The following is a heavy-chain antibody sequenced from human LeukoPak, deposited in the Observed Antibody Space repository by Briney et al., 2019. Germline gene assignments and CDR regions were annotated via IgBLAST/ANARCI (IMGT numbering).Heavy chain of an antibody. D-gene: IGHD3-9*01. J-gene: IGHJ4*02. CDR1: GFIFTDYP. CDR3: ATDQRYAFDY. CDR2: IRTTAEGAKYA. V-gene: IGHV3-48*02. Sequence: GGSLRLSCAPSGFIFTDYPMNWVRQAPGKGLEWISNIRTTAEGAKYAYYADSVKGRVTISRDDGKNTLYLHMNSLRDDDTAVYYCATDQRYAFDYWGQGILVTVSS.